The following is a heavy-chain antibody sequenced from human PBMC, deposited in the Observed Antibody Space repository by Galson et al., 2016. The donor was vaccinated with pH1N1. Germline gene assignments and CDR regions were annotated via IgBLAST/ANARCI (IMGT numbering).Heavy chain of an antibody. CDR2: ISTSKGNT. V-gene: IGHV1-18*01. J-gene: IGHJ4*02. D-gene: IGHD1-1*01. Sequence: SVKVSCKASGYTFTTLGISWVRQAPGKGLEWLGWISTSKGNTKNAQRLLGRVTMTRDTSTSTVFMELTSLRSDDTAIYYCARDQNWNLDYWGQGTLVTVSS. CDR1: GYTFTTLG. CDR3: ARDQNWNLDY.